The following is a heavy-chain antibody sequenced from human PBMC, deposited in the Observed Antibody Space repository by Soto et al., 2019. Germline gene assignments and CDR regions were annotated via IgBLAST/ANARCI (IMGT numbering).Heavy chain of an antibody. V-gene: IGHV3-30*18. J-gene: IGHJ4*02. CDR1: GFTFSSYG. Sequence: QEQLVESGGGVVQPGRSLRLSCAASGFTFSSYGMHWVRQAPGKGLEWAAHISFDGSNKHYADSVKGRFTISRDSSKNTLYLQMNSLRAEDTAVYYCVKDTYYYDSSGYYIFDYWGQGTLFSVSS. D-gene: IGHD3-22*01. CDR2: ISFDGSNK. CDR3: VKDTYYYDSSGYYIFDY.